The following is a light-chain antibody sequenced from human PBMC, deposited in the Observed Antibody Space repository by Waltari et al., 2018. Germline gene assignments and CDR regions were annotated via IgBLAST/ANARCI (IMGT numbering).Light chain of an antibody. J-gene: IGKJ5*01. V-gene: IGKV3-11*01. CDR3: QQRSNWPPPIT. Sequence: EIVLTQSPAPLSLSPGERATLYCRASQSVSSYLAWYQQKPGQAPRLLIYDASNRATGIPARFSGSGSGTDFTLTISSLEPEDFAVYYCQQRSNWPPPITFGQGTRLEIK. CDR1: QSVSSY. CDR2: DAS.